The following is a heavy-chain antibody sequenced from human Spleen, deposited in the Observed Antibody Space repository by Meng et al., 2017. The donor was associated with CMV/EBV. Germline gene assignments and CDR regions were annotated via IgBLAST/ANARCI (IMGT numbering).Heavy chain of an antibody. J-gene: IGHJ3*02. Sequence: IPFSTATMNRLRPAPREGLEWVSSLRSGGGYIYYAASGKGRFTISREHFKNTVHLQMNSLRAEDTALYYCVKFFRWDQPDDALDIWGHGTMVTVSS. CDR2: LRSGGGYI. D-gene: IGHD1-26*01. CDR1: IPFSTAT. V-gene: IGHV3-21*01. CDR3: VKFFRWDQPDDALDI.